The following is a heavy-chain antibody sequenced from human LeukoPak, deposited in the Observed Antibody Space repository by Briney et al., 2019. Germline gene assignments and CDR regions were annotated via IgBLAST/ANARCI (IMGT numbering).Heavy chain of an antibody. D-gene: IGHD3-10*01. CDR2: INPNSGGT. Sequence: ASVKVSCXASGGTFSSYAISWVRQAPGQGLEWMGWINPNSGGTDYAQKFQGRVTMTRDTSISTAYMELSRLRSDDTAVYYCASGDRVTMLRGGNIGYFDYWGQGTLVTVSS. V-gene: IGHV1-2*02. CDR3: ASGDRVTMLRGGNIGYFDY. CDR1: GGTFSSYA. J-gene: IGHJ4*02.